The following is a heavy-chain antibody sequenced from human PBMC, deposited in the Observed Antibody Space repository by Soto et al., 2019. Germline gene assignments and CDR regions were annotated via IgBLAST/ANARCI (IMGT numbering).Heavy chain of an antibody. D-gene: IGHD2-2*01. CDR3: ARSACTSTSCYVVWFDP. V-gene: IGHV3-21*01. CDR1: GFNFSNYG. J-gene: IGHJ5*02. Sequence: EVQVVESGGGLVKPGGSLRLSCAASGFNFSNYGMNWVRQAPGKGLEWVSSISSSRSYISYADSVKGRFTISRDNAKNSVYLQMNGLGAEDRAVYYCARSACTSTSCYVVWFDPWGQGTLVTVSS. CDR2: ISSSRSYI.